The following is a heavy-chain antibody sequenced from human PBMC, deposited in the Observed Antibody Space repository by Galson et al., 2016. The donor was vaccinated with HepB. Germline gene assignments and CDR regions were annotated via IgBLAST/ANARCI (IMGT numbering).Heavy chain of an antibody. J-gene: IGHJ4*02. V-gene: IGHV6-1*01. Sequence: CAISGDSVSSNNVAWNWIRQSPSRGLEWLGRTYYRSKWYNDYAASVNSRITINPDTSKNQFSLQLNSVTPEDTAVYYCASVSYDSNGYYSGYYWGQGTLVTVSS. D-gene: IGHD3-22*01. CDR3: ASVSYDSNGYYSGYY. CDR1: GDSVSSNNVA. CDR2: TYYRSKWYN.